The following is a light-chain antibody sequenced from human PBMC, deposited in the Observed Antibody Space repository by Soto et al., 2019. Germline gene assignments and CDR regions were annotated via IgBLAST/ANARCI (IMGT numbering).Light chain of an antibody. CDR2: DVS. CDR3: SSYTSSSHYV. J-gene: IGLJ1*01. Sequence: QSVLTQPASVSGSPGQSITIYCTGTSSDVGGYNYVSWYQQHPGKAPKLMIYDVSNRPSGVSNRFSGSKSGNTASLTISGLQAEDEADYYCSSYTSSSHYVFGTGTKLTVL. V-gene: IGLV2-14*01. CDR1: SSDVGGYNY.